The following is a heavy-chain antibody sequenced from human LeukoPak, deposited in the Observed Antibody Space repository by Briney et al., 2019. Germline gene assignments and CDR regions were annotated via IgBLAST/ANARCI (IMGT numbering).Heavy chain of an antibody. Sequence: GGSLRLSCAASGFTFSSYRMTWVRQAPGKGLEWVANIDEDGGEIYYVDSVKGRFTISRDNAKNSLYLQMNSLRAEDTAVYYCAELGITMIGGVWGKGTTVTISS. V-gene: IGHV3-7*01. CDR3: AELGITMIGGV. D-gene: IGHD3-10*02. CDR1: GFTFSSYR. J-gene: IGHJ6*04. CDR2: IDEDGGEI.